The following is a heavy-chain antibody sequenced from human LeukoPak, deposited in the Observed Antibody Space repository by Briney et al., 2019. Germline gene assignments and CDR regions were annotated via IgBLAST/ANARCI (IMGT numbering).Heavy chain of an antibody. CDR3: ATWTLTGNFDY. CDR2: ISSGGSTI. CDR1: GFTFSSYE. J-gene: IGHJ4*02. D-gene: IGHD1-20*01. V-gene: IGHV3-48*03. Sequence: GGSLRLSCAASGFTFSSYEMNWVRQAPGKGLEWVSYISSGGSTIYYADSLKGRFTISRDNAKNSLYLQMNSLRAEDTAAYYCATWTLTGNFDYWGQGTLVTVSS.